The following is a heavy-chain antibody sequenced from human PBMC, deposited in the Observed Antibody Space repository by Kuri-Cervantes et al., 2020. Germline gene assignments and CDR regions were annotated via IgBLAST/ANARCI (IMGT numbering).Heavy chain of an antibody. D-gene: IGHD1-26*01. J-gene: IGHJ4*02. CDR3: ARGQWELLLGDY. CDR1: GHTFTTYD. CDR2: MNPNSGDT. Sequence: ASVKVSCKASGHTFTTYDVNWVRQATGQGLELMGWMNPNSGDTGCAQKFQGRVTMTRNTSISTAYMELSSLRSEDTAVYYCARGQWELLLGDYWGQGTLVTVSS. V-gene: IGHV1-8*02.